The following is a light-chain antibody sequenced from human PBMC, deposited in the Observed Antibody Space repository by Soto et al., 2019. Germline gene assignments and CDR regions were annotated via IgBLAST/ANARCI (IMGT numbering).Light chain of an antibody. CDR1: PSKIGAGYN. CDR3: QSYDSSLSGWV. J-gene: IGLJ3*02. CDR2: GNS. Sequence: QSVLTQPPSVCGAPGQRVTISCTGRPSKIGAGYNVHWYQQLPGTAPKLLIYGNSNRPSGVPDRFSGSKSGTSASLAITGLQAEDEADYYCQSYDSSLSGWVFGGGTKLTVL. V-gene: IGLV1-40*01.